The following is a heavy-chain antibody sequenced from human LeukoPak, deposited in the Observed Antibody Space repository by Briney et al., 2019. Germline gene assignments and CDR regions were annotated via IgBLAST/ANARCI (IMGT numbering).Heavy chain of an antibody. D-gene: IGHD6-13*01. CDR1: GFTLSSYG. V-gene: IGHV3-30*02. J-gene: IGHJ4*02. CDR2: IRYDGSNK. CDR3: AKVSGSSWYLDY. Sequence: GGSLRLSCAASGFTLSSYGMHWVRQAPGKGLEWVAFIRYDGSNKYYADSVKGRFTISRDNSKNTLYLQMNSLRAEDTAVYYCAKVSGSSWYLDYWGQGTLVTVSS.